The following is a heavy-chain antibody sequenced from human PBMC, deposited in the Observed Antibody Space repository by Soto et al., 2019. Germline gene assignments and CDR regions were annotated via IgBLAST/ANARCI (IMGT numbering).Heavy chain of an antibody. Sequence: SETLSLTCTVSGGSISSGGYYWSWIRQHPGKGLEWIGYIYYSGSTYYNPPLKSRVTISVDTSKNQFSLKLSSVTAEDTAVYHCAKNQGVELVPLATVDWFDPWGQGSVVTVSS. CDR2: IYYSGST. D-gene: IGHD1-26*01. J-gene: IGHJ5*02. CDR3: AKNQGVELVPLATVDWFDP. V-gene: IGHV4-31*03. CDR1: GGSISSGGYY.